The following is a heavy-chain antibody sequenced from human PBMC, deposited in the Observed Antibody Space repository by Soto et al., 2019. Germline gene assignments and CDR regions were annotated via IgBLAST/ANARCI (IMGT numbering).Heavy chain of an antibody. D-gene: IGHD6-6*01. CDR1: GFDLTSSR. Sequence: PGGSLRLSCVASGFDLTSSRMNWVRQAPGKGLEWVASISVSGKDTFYRHSVKGRFAISRDSAGTSLFLRMDSVKVEDTAVYHCARAHLVAGSAFYCAMDVWGPGTAVTVSS. CDR2: ISVSGKDT. CDR3: ARAHLVAGSAFYCAMDV. V-gene: IGHV3-21*01. J-gene: IGHJ6*02.